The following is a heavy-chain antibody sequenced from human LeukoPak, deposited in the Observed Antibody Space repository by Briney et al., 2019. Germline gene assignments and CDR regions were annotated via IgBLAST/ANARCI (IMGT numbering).Heavy chain of an antibody. D-gene: IGHD6-13*01. CDR2: ISSSGSAI. J-gene: IGHJ4*02. V-gene: IGHV3-11*01. CDR1: GFTFSDYY. Sequence: GGSLRLSCAASGFTFSDYYMNWIRQAPGKGLEWISYISSSGSAIYYADSVKGRFTISRDNAKNSLYLQMNSLRAEDTAVYYCARDSSSWPDYWGQGTLVTVSS. CDR3: ARDSSSWPDY.